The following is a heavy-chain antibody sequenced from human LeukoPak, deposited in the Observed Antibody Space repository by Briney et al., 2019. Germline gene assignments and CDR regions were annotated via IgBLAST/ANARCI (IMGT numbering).Heavy chain of an antibody. CDR3: AREPYYYASGSYFDS. Sequence: GGSLRLSCAASGFTFSSYSMNWVRQAPGKGLVWVSRINRDGGSTSYSDSVKGRFTISRDDAKDTLYLQMNSLRAEDTAVYYCAREPYYYASGSYFDSWGQGTLVTVSS. V-gene: IGHV3-74*01. CDR1: GFTFSSYS. CDR2: INRDGGST. D-gene: IGHD3-10*01. J-gene: IGHJ4*02.